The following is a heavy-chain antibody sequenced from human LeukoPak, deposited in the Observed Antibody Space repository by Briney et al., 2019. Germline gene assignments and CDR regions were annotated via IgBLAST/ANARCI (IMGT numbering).Heavy chain of an antibody. CDR1: GFTFSDYY. D-gene: IGHD5-12*01. V-gene: IGHV3-11*05. CDR3: ARGLSAVGGYNY. Sequence: PGGSLRLSCAASGFTFSDYYMTWIRQAPGKGLEWVSYISSSSYYTNSADSVKGRFTISRDNAKNALYLQMNSLRAEDTAVYYCARGLSAVGGYNYWGQGTLVTVSS. CDR2: ISSSSYYT. J-gene: IGHJ4*02.